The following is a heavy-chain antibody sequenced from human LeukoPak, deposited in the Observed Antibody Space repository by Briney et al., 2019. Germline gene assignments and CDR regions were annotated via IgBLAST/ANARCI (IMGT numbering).Heavy chain of an antibody. Sequence: GGSLRLSCAASGFTFSSYSMNWVRQAPGKGLEWVSSISSSSSYIYYADSVKGRFTISRDNAKNSLYLQMNSLRAEDTAVYYCARVQSRVDIVASDYWGQGTLVTVSS. CDR1: GFTFSSYS. CDR2: ISSSSSYI. V-gene: IGHV3-21*01. D-gene: IGHD5-12*01. J-gene: IGHJ4*02. CDR3: ARVQSRVDIVASDY.